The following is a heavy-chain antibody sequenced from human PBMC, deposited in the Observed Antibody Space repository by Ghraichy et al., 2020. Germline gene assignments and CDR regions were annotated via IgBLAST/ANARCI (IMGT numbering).Heavy chain of an antibody. D-gene: IGHD1-14*01. Sequence: SETLSLNRTVSGDSIGNFYWSWIRQAAGRGPEWIGRIHYSGTANYNPSLKSRVTVSVDTRKNRFSLKLRSVTAADTAVYYCARVGMGWFDPWGQGTLVTVSS. CDR1: GDSIGNFY. J-gene: IGHJ5*02. V-gene: IGHV4-4*07. CDR2: IHYSGTA. CDR3: ARVGMGWFDP.